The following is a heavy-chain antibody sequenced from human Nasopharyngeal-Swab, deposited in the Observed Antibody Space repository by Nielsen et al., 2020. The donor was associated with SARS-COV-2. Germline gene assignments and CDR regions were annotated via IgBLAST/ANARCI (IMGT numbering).Heavy chain of an antibody. CDR3: ARDGRDYSSSWYYYYGMDV. Sequence: SETLSLTCTVSGGSISSYYWGWIRQPPGKGLEWIGYIYYSGSTNYNPSLKSRVTISVDTSKNQFSLKLSFVTAADTAVYYCARDGRDYSSSWYYYYGMDVWGQGTTVTVSS. D-gene: IGHD6-13*01. J-gene: IGHJ6*02. CDR2: IYYSGST. CDR1: GGSISSYY. V-gene: IGHV4-59*01.